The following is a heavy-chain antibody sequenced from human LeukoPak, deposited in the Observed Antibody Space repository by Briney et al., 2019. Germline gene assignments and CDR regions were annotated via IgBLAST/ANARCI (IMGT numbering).Heavy chain of an antibody. J-gene: IGHJ4*02. Sequence: PGGSLRLSCAASGFTFSSYTMHWVRQAPGKGLEWVSLISWDGGSTYYADSVKGRFTISRDNSKNSLYLQMNSLRTEDTALYYCAREMATTLGEFDYWGQGTLVTVSS. CDR1: GFTFSSYT. D-gene: IGHD5-24*01. CDR3: AREMATTLGEFDY. CDR2: ISWDGGST. V-gene: IGHV3-43*01.